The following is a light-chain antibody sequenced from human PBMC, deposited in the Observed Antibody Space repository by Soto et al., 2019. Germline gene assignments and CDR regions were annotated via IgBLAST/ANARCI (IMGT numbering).Light chain of an antibody. CDR3: QQYNHWPLYT. CDR2: GAS. CDR1: QSVSSN. Sequence: EIVMTQSPATLSVSPGERATLFCRASQSVSSNLAWYQQKPGQAPRLLIYGASTRATGIPARFGGSRSGTEFTLTISSLQSEAFAVYYGQQYNHWPLYTSGQGTKVEIK. J-gene: IGKJ2*01. V-gene: IGKV3-15*01.